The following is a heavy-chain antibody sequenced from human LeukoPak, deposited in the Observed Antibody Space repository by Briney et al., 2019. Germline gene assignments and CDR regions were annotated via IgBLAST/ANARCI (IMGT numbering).Heavy chain of an antibody. V-gene: IGHV3-30*18. CDR3: AKRGRGGSYLPLYYFDY. CDR1: GFTFSSYG. D-gene: IGHD1-26*01. CDR2: ISYDGSSK. Sequence: PGRSLRLSCAASGFTFSSYGMHWVRQAPGKGLEWVAVISYDGSSKYYADSVKGRFTISRDNSKNTLYLQMNSLRAEDTAVYYCAKRGRGGSYLPLYYFDYWGQGTLVTVSS. J-gene: IGHJ4*02.